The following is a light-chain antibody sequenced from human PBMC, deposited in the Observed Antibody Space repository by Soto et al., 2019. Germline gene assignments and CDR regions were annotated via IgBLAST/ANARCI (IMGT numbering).Light chain of an antibody. J-gene: IGKJ3*01. CDR3: QQRVNWPLFS. CDR1: QSVTNN. Sequence: EIVLTQSPATLSLSPGERATLSCRASQSVTNNLVWYQQKPGQAPRLLIYYASNRATGVRAKFSGSGFGTDFTRTNSSLEPEDFAVYYCQQRVNWPLFSFGPGTNLDIK. CDR2: YAS. V-gene: IGKV3-11*01.